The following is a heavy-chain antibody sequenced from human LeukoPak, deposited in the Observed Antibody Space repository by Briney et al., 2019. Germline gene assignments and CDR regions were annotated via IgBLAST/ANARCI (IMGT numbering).Heavy chain of an antibody. CDR3: PRRLTQNDGSAP. CDR2: TYYRSTWYN. CDR1: GDSVSSNSVT. V-gene: IGHV6-1*01. Sequence: SQTLSLTCAISGDSVSSNSVTWNWIRQSPSRGLEWLGSTYYRSTWYNDYAVSVRGRITVNPDTSKNQFSLHLNSVTPEDTAVYYGPRRLTQNDGSAPWGKGILVTVS. D-gene: IGHD1-1*01. J-gene: IGHJ5*02.